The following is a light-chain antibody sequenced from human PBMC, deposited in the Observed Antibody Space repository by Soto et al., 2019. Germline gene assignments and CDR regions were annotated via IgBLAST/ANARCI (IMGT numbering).Light chain of an antibody. Sequence: LTQPASVSGSPGQSITFSCTGTSSDVGGHNYVSWYQQHPGKAPKLIIYEVSKRPSGVSNRLSGSKSGNTASLSISGLQAEDEADYYCASYTSSPTLVFGTGTKVTVL. V-gene: IGLV2-14*01. CDR3: ASYTSSPTLV. J-gene: IGLJ1*01. CDR1: SSDVGGHNY. CDR2: EVS.